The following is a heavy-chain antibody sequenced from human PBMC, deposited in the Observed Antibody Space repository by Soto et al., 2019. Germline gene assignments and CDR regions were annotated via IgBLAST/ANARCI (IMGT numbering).Heavy chain of an antibody. V-gene: IGHV5-51*01. CDR2: IYPGDSDT. D-gene: IGHD3-22*01. CDR3: SRDYYDSSGSREKDPYGMDV. Sequence: PGESLKISCKGSGYSFTSYWIGWVRQMPGKGLEWMGIIYPGDSDTRYSPSFQGQVTISADKSISTAYLQWRSLKASDTAVYYCSRDYYDSSGSREKDPYGMDVWGQGTTVTVSS. CDR1: GYSFTSYW. J-gene: IGHJ6*02.